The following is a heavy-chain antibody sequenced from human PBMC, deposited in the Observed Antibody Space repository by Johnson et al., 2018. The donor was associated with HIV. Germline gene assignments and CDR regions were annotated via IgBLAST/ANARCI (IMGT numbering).Heavy chain of an antibody. CDR1: GFTFSDYG. CDR2: INWNGGNT. CDR3: ARDLGVGGTVPRSVAFDI. D-gene: IGHD1-26*01. Sequence: VQLVESGGGVVRPGGSLTLSCAASGFTFSDYGMSWIRQLPGKGLEWVSGINWNGGNTDYGESVKGRFTIPRANAKNSLYQQLNSRRAEDTALYYCARDLGVGGTVPRSVAFDIWGQGTMVTVSS. J-gene: IGHJ3*02. V-gene: IGHV3-20*04.